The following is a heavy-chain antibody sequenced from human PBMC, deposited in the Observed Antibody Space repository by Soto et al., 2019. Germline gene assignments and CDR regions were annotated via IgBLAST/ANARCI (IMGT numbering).Heavy chain of an antibody. J-gene: IGHJ6*02. CDR3: ARVQRDAYYYYGMDV. Sequence: SVKVSCKASGGTFSSYAISWVRQAPGQGLEWMGGIIPIFGTANYAQKFQGRVTITADESTSTAYMELSSLRSEDTAVYYCARVQRDAYYYYGMDVWGQGTTVTVSS. CDR1: GGTFSSYA. V-gene: IGHV1-69*13. CDR2: IIPIFGTA.